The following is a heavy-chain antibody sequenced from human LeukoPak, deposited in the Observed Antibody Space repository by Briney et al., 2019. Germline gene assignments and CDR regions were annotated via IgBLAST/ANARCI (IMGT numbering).Heavy chain of an antibody. J-gene: IGHJ6*03. Sequence: SETLSLTCAVYGGSFSGYYWSWIRQPPGKGLEWIGEINHSGSTNYNPSLKSRVTISVDTSKNQFSLKLSSVTAADTAVYYCANGRRQGIAVAGNYNYYYYYMDVWGKGTTVTISS. V-gene: IGHV4-34*01. D-gene: IGHD6-19*01. CDR3: ANGRRQGIAVAGNYNYYYYYMDV. CDR2: INHSGST. CDR1: GGSFSGYY.